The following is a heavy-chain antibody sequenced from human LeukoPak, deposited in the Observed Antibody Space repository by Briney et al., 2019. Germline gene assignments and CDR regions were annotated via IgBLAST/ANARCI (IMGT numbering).Heavy chain of an antibody. CDR2: INSDGSST. Sequence: GGSLRLSCAASGFTLSSYWMHWVRQAPGKGLVWVSRINSDGSSTTYADSVKGRFTIPRDIAKNTLYLQMKSLRAEDTAVYYCARVRSGSSAGNYGMDVWGQGTTVTVSS. D-gene: IGHD1-26*01. CDR1: GFTLSSYW. CDR3: ARVRSGSSAGNYGMDV. J-gene: IGHJ6*02. V-gene: IGHV3-74*01.